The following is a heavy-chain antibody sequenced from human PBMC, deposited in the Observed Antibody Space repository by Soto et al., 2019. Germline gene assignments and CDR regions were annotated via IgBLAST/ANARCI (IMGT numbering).Heavy chain of an antibody. J-gene: IGHJ4*02. V-gene: IGHV3-23*01. CDR2: IRGDFVTT. Sequence: GGALRLSCATSGFTFSDHAMHWVRQAPGEGLEWVSGIRGDFVTTPYADSVKGRFTISRDNSQNTLYLHMNSLRAEDTARYYCVKEGKMGVEGFDFWGQGTLVTVSS. CDR1: GFTFSDHA. D-gene: IGHD1-26*01. CDR3: VKEGKMGVEGFDF.